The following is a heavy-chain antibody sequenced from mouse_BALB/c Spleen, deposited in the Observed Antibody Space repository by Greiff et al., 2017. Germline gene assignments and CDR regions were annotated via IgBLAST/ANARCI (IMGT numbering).Heavy chain of an antibody. CDR2: IDPETGGT. J-gene: IGHJ3*01. V-gene: IGHV1-15*01. CDR3: TRRDGYYVSWFAY. Sequence: QVQLQQSGAELVRPGASVTLSCTASGYTFTDYEMHWVKQTPVHGLEWIGAIDPETGGTAYKQKFKGKATLTADKSSSTAYMELRSLTSEDSAVYYCTRRDGYYVSWFAYWGQGTLVTVSA. CDR1: GYTFTDYE. D-gene: IGHD2-3*01.